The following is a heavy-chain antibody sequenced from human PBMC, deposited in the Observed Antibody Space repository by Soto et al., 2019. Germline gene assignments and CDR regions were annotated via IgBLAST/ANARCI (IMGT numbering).Heavy chain of an antibody. Sequence: QVQLQESGPGLVKPSETLSLTCTVSGGSISSYYWSWIRQPPGKGLEWIGYIYYSGSTNYNPSRKSRVTISVDTSKNQFSLKLSSVTAADTAVYYCARRYCSSTSCYNWFDPWGQGTLVTDSS. CDR1: GGSISSYY. V-gene: IGHV4-59*08. CDR2: IYYSGST. J-gene: IGHJ5*02. CDR3: ARRYCSSTSCYNWFDP. D-gene: IGHD2-2*01.